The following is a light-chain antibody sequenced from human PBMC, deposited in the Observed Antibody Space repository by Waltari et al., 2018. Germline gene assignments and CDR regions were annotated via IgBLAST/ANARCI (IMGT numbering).Light chain of an antibody. CDR3: AAWDDSLSGNV. V-gene: IGLV1-47*01. CDR2: RNN. J-gene: IGLJ1*01. CDR1: SSNIGTNS. Sequence: QSVLTQPPSAPGTPGQRVTISCSGGSSNIGTNSVAWYQQLPGTAPKLLIFRNNQRPSGVPDRFSGSKSGTSASLAISGLRSEDEADYYCAAWDDSLSGNVFGTGTKVTAL.